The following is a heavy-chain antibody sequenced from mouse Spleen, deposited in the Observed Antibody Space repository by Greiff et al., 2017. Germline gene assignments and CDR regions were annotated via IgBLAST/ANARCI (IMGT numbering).Heavy chain of an antibody. CDR3: TREGLGGLYAMDY. V-gene: IGHV5-6-4*01. CDR1: GFTFSSYT. Sequence: EVKVVESGGGLVKPGGSLKLSCAASGFTFSSYTMSWVRQTPEKRLAWVATISSGGSYTYYPDSGKGRFTISRDNAKNTLYLQMSSLKSEDTAMYYCTREGLGGLYAMDYWGQGTSVTVSS. CDR2: ISSGGSYT. D-gene: IGHD3-3*01. J-gene: IGHJ4*01.